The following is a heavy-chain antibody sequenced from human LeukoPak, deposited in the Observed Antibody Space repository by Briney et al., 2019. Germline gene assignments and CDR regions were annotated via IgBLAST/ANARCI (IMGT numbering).Heavy chain of an antibody. CDR3: ARDGDGDHFDY. CDR2: INWNGGST. Sequence: GGSLRLFCAASGRTFDDYGMSWVRQAPGKGLEWVSGINWNGGSTGYADSVKGRFTISRDNAKNSLYLQMNSLRAEDTAVYYCARDGDGDHFDYWGQGTLVTVSS. J-gene: IGHJ4*02. V-gene: IGHV3-20*04. CDR1: GRTFDDYG. D-gene: IGHD4-17*01.